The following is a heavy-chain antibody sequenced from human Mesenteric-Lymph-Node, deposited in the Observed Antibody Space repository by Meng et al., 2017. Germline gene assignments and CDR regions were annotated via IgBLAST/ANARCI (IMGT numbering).Heavy chain of an antibody. CDR3: ARVDDIVSSDY. CDR1: GGSISSGGFY. J-gene: IGHJ4*02. Sequence: LKGPATGLVKPSQTLSLTCTVSGGSISSGGFYWSWIRQHPGKGLEWIGFIYFTGTTYYNPSLKSRVTISVDTSQNHFSLRLSSVTTADTAVYYCARVDDIVSSDYWGQGTLVTVSS. V-gene: IGHV4-31*03. CDR2: IYFTGTT. D-gene: IGHD5/OR15-5a*01.